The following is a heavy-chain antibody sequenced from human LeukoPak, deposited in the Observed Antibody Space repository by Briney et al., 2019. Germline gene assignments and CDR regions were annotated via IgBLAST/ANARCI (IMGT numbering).Heavy chain of an antibody. J-gene: IGHJ6*03. CDR2: INPNSGGT. Sequence: VASVKVSCKASGYTFTGYYMHWVRQAPGQGLEWMGWINPNSGGTNYAQKFQGRVTMTRDTSISTAYMELSRLRSDDTAVYYCARDKAAAMANGVSYYYYYMDVWGKGTTVTVSS. V-gene: IGHV1-2*02. CDR1: GYTFTGYY. D-gene: IGHD5-18*01. CDR3: ARDKAAAMANGVSYYYYYMDV.